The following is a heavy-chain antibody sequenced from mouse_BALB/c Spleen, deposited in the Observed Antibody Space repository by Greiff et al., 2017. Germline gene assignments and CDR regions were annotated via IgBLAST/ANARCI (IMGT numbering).Heavy chain of an antibody. J-gene: IGHJ2*01. V-gene: IGHV5-6-4*01. D-gene: IGHD2-3*01. CDR3: TRVYDGYLFFDY. CDR1: GFTFSSYT. CDR2: ISSGGSYT. Sequence: EVQRVESGGGLVKPGGSLKLSCAASGFTFSSYTMSWVRQTPEKRLEWVATISSGGSYTYYPDSVKGRFTISRDNAKNTLYLQMSSLKSEDTAMYYCTRVYDGYLFFDYWGQGTTLTVSS.